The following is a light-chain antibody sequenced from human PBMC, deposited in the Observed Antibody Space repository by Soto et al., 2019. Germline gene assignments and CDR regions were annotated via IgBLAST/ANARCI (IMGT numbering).Light chain of an antibody. CDR2: AVS. Sequence: DIQMTQSPSALSASVGDRVTITCRASQSISPFLNWYHQKPGKAPRLVIYAVSRLHSGVPSRFSGSGSGTDFTLSISSLQPEDLGTYYCQQSYITWTFGQGTKVEIK. CDR3: QQSYITWT. J-gene: IGKJ1*01. V-gene: IGKV1-39*01. CDR1: QSISPF.